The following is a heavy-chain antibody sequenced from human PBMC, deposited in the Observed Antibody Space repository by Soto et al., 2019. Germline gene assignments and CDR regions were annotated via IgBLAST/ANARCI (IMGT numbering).Heavy chain of an antibody. CDR2: IYYSGTT. Sequence: SETLSLTCTVPGGSISTRNYNWGWIRQPPGKGLEWIGSIYYSGTTYYTPSLKSRVTISVDTSKNQFSLSLTSVTVADTAVFYCARGHDFWSAKGDAFDIWGQGTMVTVSS. J-gene: IGHJ3*02. CDR1: GGSISTRNYN. D-gene: IGHD3-3*01. CDR3: ARGHDFWSAKGDAFDI. V-gene: IGHV4-39*01.